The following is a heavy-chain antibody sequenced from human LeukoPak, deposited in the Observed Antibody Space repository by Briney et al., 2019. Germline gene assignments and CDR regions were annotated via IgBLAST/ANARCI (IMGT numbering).Heavy chain of an antibody. D-gene: IGHD5-24*01. CDR3: AKVDREMATIRGGFDY. Sequence: GGSLRLSCAASGFTFSSYAVSWVRQAPGKGLEWVSAISGSGGSTYYADSVKGRFTISRDNSKNTLYLQMNSLRAEDTAVYYCAKVDREMATIRGGFDYWGQGTLVTVSS. CDR2: ISGSGGST. J-gene: IGHJ4*02. V-gene: IGHV3-23*01. CDR1: GFTFSSYA.